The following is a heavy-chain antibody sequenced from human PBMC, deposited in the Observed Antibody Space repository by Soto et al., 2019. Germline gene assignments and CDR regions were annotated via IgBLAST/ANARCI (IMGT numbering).Heavy chain of an antibody. CDR2: IYHSGST. J-gene: IGHJ4*02. V-gene: IGHV4-59*11. D-gene: IGHD3-22*01. CDR3: ARGLWYYYDSSGYFRFDY. Sequence: LVTNSDRWSVAGGTSGGHGGRCIRQNQGKGLEWIGYIYHSGSTNYNPSLKSRVTISVDTSKNQFSLKLSSVTAADTAVYYCARGLWYYYDSSGYFRFDYWGQGTLVTVSS. CDR1: GGTSGGHG.